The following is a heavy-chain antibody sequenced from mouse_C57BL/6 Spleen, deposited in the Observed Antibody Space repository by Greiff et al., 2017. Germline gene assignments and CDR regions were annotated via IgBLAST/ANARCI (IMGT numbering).Heavy chain of an antibody. CDR3: AIICEYFGY. Sequence: QVQLQQPGAELVMPGASVKLSCKASGYTFTSYWMHWVKQRPGQGLEWIGEIDPSDSYTNYNQKFKGKSTLTVDKSSSTAYMQLSSLTSEDSAVYYCAIICEYFGYWGQGTTLTVSS. V-gene: IGHV1-69*01. CDR2: IDPSDSYT. J-gene: IGHJ2*01. D-gene: IGHD1-2*01. CDR1: GYTFTSYW.